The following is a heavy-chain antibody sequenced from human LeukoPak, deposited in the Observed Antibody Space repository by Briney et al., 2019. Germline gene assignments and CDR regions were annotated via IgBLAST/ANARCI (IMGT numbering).Heavy chain of an antibody. D-gene: IGHD3-22*01. CDR3: ARRAYFDSSGYSPTSGYFDL. V-gene: IGHV4-4*08. CDR1: GGSIFSYY. Sequence: SETLSLTCTVSGGSIFSYYWNWVRQSPGKGLEWLGYIYSNGITNYSPSPRSGGTISIATSNTQFSLRLASLTAADTAIYYCARRAYFDSSGYSPTSGYFDLWGRGTLVTVSS. CDR2: IYSNGIT. J-gene: IGHJ2*01.